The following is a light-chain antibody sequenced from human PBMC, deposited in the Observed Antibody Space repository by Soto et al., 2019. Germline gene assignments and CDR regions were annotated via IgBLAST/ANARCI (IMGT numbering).Light chain of an antibody. V-gene: IGKV3-11*01. Sequence: EIVLTQSPATLSLSPGERATLSCRASQSVSSYLAWYQQKPGQAPRLLIYDASNRATGIPARFSGSGSGTDFTLTISSLEPEDFAVYYCQQRSNRGCLTFGGGTKVEIK. CDR3: QQRSNRGCLT. CDR2: DAS. J-gene: IGKJ4*01. CDR1: QSVSSY.